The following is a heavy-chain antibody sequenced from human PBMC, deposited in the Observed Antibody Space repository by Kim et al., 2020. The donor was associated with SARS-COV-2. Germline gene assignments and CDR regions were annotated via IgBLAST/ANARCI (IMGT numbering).Heavy chain of an antibody. CDR3: AKESGNFGDPGGYEHS. J-gene: IGHJ4*02. V-gene: IGHV3-43*02. CDR2: ISGDGTDI. D-gene: IGHD4-17*01. CDR1: GFTFDNYA. Sequence: GGSLRLSCATSGFTFDNYAINWVRQSPGKGLEWLSLISGDGTDICYAASVRSRFTASKDNSKNSLYLQMITLTTEDTAFYFCAKESGNFGDPGGYEHSWGQEALVTVS.